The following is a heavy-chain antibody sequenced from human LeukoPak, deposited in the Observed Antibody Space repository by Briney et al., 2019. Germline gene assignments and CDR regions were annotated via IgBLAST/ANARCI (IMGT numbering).Heavy chain of an antibody. CDR1: GFTISGHA. CDR2: TVAGYSET. V-gene: IGHV3-21*01. J-gene: IGHJ4*02. CDR3: ARRSGSLSGHIDY. Sequence: GGSLRLSCVASGFTISGHAMSWVRQAPAKGLEWVSITVAGYSETHYADSVKGRFTISRDNAKNSLYLQMNSLRAEDTAVYYCARRSGSLSGHIDYWGQGTLVTVSS. D-gene: IGHD1-26*01.